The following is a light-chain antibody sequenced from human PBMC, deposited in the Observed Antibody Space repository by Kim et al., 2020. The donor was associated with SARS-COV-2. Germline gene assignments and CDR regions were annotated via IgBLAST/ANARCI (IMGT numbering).Light chain of an antibody. CDR1: SNNVSNRG. J-gene: IGLJ3*02. V-gene: IGLV10-54*01. CDR3: SAWDSSLSAWV. Sequence: QTATVTCTGNSNNVSNRGTALLQQHQGHPPKLLSYRNNNRPSGISERLAASRSGNTAALTITGLQPEDEADCYCSAWDSSLSAWVFGGGTQLTVL. CDR2: RNN.